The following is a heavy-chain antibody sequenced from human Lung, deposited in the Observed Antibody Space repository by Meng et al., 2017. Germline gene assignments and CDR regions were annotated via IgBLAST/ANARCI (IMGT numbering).Heavy chain of an antibody. CDR1: GYNFPDYW. CDR3: ARDEDISAAGKLFGDY. Sequence: QVQLGQSGAEVKQPGASVTVSCQPSGYNFPDYWLHWVRRAPGQGLEWMGRIDPKSGDTHYAQRFQGRVTMTGDTSISTAYMELSGLRSDDTAMYYCARDEDISAAGKLFGDYWGQGTLVTVSS. J-gene: IGHJ4*02. D-gene: IGHD6-13*01. CDR2: IDPKSGDT. V-gene: IGHV1-2*06.